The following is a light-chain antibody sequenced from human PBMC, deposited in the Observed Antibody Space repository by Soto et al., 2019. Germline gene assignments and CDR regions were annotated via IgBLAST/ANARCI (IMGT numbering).Light chain of an antibody. CDR3: QQYYTTALIT. V-gene: IGKV4-1*01. CDR2: WAS. Sequence: DIVLSQSPDSLAVSLGERATINCTSSQSILFTSNNQNYLAWYQQKPGQPPRLLIYWASTRESGVPARFSGTGSETDFTLTISSLQAEDVAVYYCQQYYTTALITFGEGTRVEIK. CDR1: QSILFTSNNQNY. J-gene: IGKJ4*01.